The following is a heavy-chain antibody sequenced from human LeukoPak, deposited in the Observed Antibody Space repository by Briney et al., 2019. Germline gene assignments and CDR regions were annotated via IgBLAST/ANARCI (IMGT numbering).Heavy chain of an antibody. CDR2: ISSSSNTI. CDR3: ANTGYFDSAAYYQYYGMDV. J-gene: IGHJ6*02. V-gene: IGHV3-11*01. CDR1: GFTFSDYY. Sequence: PGGSLRLSCAASGFTFSDYYMSWIRQAPGKGLEWVSYISSSSNTIYYADSVKGRFTISRDNAKNSLYLQMNRLRAEDTAVYYCANTGYFDSAAYYQYYGMDVWGQGTTVTVS. D-gene: IGHD3-9*01.